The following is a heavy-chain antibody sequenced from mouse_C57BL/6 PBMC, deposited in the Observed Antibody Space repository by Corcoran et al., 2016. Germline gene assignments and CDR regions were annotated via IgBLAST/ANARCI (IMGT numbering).Heavy chain of an antibody. CDR2: IYPGDGDT. CDR1: GYAFSSYW. V-gene: IGHV1-80*01. J-gene: IGHJ1*03. CDR3: ASSYDYDGYCDV. Sequence: QVQLQQSGAELVKPVASVTISCKASGYAFSSYWMNWVKQRPGKGLEWIGQIYPGDGDTNYNGKFKGKATLTADKSSSTAYMQLSSLTSEDSAVYFCASSYDYDGYCDVWGTGTTVTVSS. D-gene: IGHD2-4*01.